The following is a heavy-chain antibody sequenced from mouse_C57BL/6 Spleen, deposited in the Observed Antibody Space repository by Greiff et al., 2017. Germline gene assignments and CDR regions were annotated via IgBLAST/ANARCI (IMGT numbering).Heavy chain of an antibody. CDR2: IDPSDSYT. CDR1: GYTFTSYW. CDR3: ARWGGYDFYY. Sequence: QVQLQQPGAELVMPGASVKLSCKASGYTFTSYWMHWVKQRPGQGLEWIGEIDPSDSYTNYNQKFKGKSTLTVDKSSSTAYMQRSSLTSEDSAVYYCARWGGYDFYYWGQGTTLTVSS. V-gene: IGHV1-69*01. J-gene: IGHJ2*01. D-gene: IGHD2-2*01.